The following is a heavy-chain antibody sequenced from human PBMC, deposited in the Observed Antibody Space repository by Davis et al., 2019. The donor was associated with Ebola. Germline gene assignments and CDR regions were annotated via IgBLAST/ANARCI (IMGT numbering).Heavy chain of an antibody. V-gene: IGHV1-8*01. CDR3: VRGEDYCTSASCYDY. D-gene: IGHD2-2*01. Sequence: ASVKVSCKASGYTFTKYDINWVRQATGQGFEWMGWMNPNSGNTGYAQNFQGRVTMTRETSVSTAYLELSSLRSEDTAIYFCVRGEDYCTSASCYDYWGQGSLVTVSS. J-gene: IGHJ4*02. CDR1: GYTFTKYD. CDR2: MNPNSGNT.